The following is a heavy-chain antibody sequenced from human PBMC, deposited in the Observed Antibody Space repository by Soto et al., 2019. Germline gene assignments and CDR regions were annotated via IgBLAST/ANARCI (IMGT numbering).Heavy chain of an antibody. CDR1: GFTFSSYG. CDR3: ARDSRYYDFWSGYYDNWFDP. D-gene: IGHD3-3*01. J-gene: IGHJ5*02. CDR2: IWYDGSNK. V-gene: IGHV3-33*01. Sequence: LRLSCAASGFTFSSYGMHWVRQAPGKGLEWVAVIWYDGSNKYYADSVKGRFTISRDNSKNTLYLQMNSLRAEDTAVYYCARDSRYYDFWSGYYDNWFDPWGQGTLVTVSS.